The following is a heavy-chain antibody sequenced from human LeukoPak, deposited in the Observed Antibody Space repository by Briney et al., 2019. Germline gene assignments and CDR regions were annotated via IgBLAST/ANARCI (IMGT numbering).Heavy chain of an antibody. J-gene: IGHJ4*02. V-gene: IGHV4-39*07. D-gene: IGHD6-19*01. CDR2: IYYSGTT. Sequence: ASETLSLTCTVSGDSISSTSFYWGWVRQPPGRGLEWIGTIYYSGTTYYNPSLRSRVTISINTSKNQFSLKLSSVTAADTAVYYCARAGTSGWYPDYWGQGTLVTVST. CDR1: GDSISSTSFY. CDR3: ARAGTSGWYPDY.